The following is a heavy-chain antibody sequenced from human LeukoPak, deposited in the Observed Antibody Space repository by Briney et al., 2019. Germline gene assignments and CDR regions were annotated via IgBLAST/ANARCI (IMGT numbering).Heavy chain of an antibody. D-gene: IGHD3-10*01. CDR1: GYSTSSGYY. CDR2: IYHSGST. J-gene: IGHJ4*02. CDR3: ARERVANYGSGTIDY. Sequence: SETLSLTCTVSGYSTSSGYYWGWIRQPPGKGLEWIGSIYHSGSTYYNPSLKSRVTISVDTSKNQFSLKLSSVTAADTAVYYCARERVANYGSGTIDYWGQGTLVTVSS. V-gene: IGHV4-38-2*02.